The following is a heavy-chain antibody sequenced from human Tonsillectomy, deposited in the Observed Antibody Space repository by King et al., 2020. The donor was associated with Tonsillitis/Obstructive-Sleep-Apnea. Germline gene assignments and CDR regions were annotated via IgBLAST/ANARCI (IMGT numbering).Heavy chain of an antibody. CDR3: AGGTYYYDF. CDR2: INHSGST. J-gene: IGHJ4*02. CDR1: GESFSGYY. V-gene: IGHV4-34*01. Sequence: VQLQQWGAGLLKPSETLSLTCAVYGESFSGYYWSWIRQPPGKGLEWIGEINHSGSTNYNPSLKSRVTISVDTYKNQFSLKLSSVTAADTAVYYCAGGTYYYDFWGQGTLVTVSS.